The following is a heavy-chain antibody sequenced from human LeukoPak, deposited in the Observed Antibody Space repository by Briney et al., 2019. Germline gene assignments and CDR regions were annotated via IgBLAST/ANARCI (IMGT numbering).Heavy chain of an antibody. CDR1: GGSVSSGSYY. J-gene: IGHJ3*02. V-gene: IGHV4-61*01. CDR3: ARGPYI. Sequence: SETLSLTCSVSGGSVSSGSYYWRWIRQPPGKGLEWIGYISYRGNTHYNPSLKSRVTISVDTSKNQFSLKLSSVTAADTAVYYCARGPYIWGQGTMVTVSS. CDR2: ISYRGNT.